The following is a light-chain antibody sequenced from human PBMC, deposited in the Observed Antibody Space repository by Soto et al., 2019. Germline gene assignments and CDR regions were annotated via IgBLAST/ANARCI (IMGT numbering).Light chain of an antibody. V-gene: IGKV3-15*01. CDR2: RAS. J-gene: IGKJ1*01. Sequence: ILMTQSPATVSVSPGESATLSCRASQNIYYNVAWYQQRPGQAPRLLIYRASTRATGVPARFSGSGSGTEFTLTISSLQPEDFTVYSCLQYHNLWAVGQGTKVEI. CDR3: LQYHNLWA. CDR1: QNIYYN.